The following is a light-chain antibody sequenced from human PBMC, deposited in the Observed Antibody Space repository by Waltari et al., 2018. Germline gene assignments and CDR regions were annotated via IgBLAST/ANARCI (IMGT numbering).Light chain of an antibody. J-gene: IGLJ1*01. V-gene: IGLV2-8*01. CDR2: GVS. CDR3: SSYAGSNNYV. CDR1: SSDIGAYNY. Sequence: QSALTQPPSASGSPGQSVTIPCTGPSSDIGAYNYVSWYQQPPGKAPKRMIYGVSKRPSGVPDRFSGSKSGNTASLTVSGLQAEDEADYYCSSYAGSNNYVFGTGTKVTVL.